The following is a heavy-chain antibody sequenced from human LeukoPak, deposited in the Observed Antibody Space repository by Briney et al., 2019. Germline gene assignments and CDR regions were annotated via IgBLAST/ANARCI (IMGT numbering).Heavy chain of an antibody. Sequence: QPGGSLRLSCAASGFTFSSYAMSWVRQAPGKGLEWVSGISRSGDNTYYADTVKGRFTISRDNSKNTLYLQMNSLRAEDTAVYFCAKVGLGGGYYFDYWGQGTLVTVSS. D-gene: IGHD3-16*01. CDR1: GFTFSSYA. J-gene: IGHJ4*02. CDR2: ISRSGDNT. CDR3: AKVGLGGGYYFDY. V-gene: IGHV3-23*01.